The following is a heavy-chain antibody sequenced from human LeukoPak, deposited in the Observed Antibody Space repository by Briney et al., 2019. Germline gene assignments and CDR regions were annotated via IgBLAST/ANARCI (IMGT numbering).Heavy chain of an antibody. CDR1: GYSFTNYW. D-gene: IGHD1-14*01. Sequence: GESLKISCKGFGYSFTNYWIGWVRQMPGKGLEWMGMIYPGDSDTRYSPSFQGQVTISADKSISTAYLQWSGLKASDTAMFYCARLETGSLGYYFDYWGQGTLVTISS. CDR2: IYPGDSDT. V-gene: IGHV5-51*01. CDR3: ARLETGSLGYYFDY. J-gene: IGHJ4*02.